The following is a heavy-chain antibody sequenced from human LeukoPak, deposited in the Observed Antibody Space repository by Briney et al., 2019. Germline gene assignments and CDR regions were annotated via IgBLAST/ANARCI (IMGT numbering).Heavy chain of an antibody. Sequence: PGGSLRLSCADSGFSFSNYGMDWVRQAPGKGLEWVAAISYHGKDKEYADSVKGRFTISRDNSKNTLYLQMNSLRAEDTAVYYCARDYSGWYYFDYWGQGTLVTVSS. CDR2: ISYHGKDK. CDR1: GFSFSNYG. D-gene: IGHD6-19*01. J-gene: IGHJ4*02. CDR3: ARDYSGWYYFDY. V-gene: IGHV3-30*03.